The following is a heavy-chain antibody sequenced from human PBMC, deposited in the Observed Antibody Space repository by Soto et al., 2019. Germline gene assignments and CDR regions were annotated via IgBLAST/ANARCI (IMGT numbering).Heavy chain of an antibody. CDR3: AKDRKRGRGWYWDY. V-gene: IGHV3-23*01. Sequence: EVQVLESGGGLVQPGGSLRLSCAVSGFTFSSDAMSWFRQATGKGLEWVSGISGSGGSTYSADSVKGRFTISRDKSKNTLYLQMNSLRVEDTAVYYCAKDRKRGRGWYWDYWGQGTMGTVSS. CDR1: GFTFSSDA. J-gene: IGHJ4*02. D-gene: IGHD6-19*01. CDR2: ISGSGGST.